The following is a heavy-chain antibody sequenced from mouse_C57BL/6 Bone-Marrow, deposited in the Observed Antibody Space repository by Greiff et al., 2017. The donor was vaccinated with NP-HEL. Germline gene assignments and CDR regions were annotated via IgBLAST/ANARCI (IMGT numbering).Heavy chain of an antibody. CDR3: ARHKLREWYFDV. V-gene: IGHV1-62-2*01. CDR2: FYPGSGSI. D-gene: IGHD1-1*01. J-gene: IGHJ1*03. CDR1: GYTFTGYT. Sequence: VQRVESGAELVKPGASVKLSCKASGYTFTGYTIHWVKQRSGQGLEWIGWFYPGSGSIKYNEKFKDKATLTADKSSSTVYMELSRLTSEDSAVYFCARHKLREWYFDVWGTGTTVTVSS.